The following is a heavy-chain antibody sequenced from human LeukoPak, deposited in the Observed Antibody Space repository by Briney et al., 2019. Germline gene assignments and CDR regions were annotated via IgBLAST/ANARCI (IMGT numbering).Heavy chain of an antibody. Sequence: GGSLRLSCAASGFTFSSYSMNWVRQAPGKGLEWVSYISNSRSTIYYADSVKGRFTISRDNAKNSLYLQMTSLRAGDTAVHFCPRESAYGTYYLYYMDAWGNGTTVTVSS. CDR3: PRESAYGTYYLYYMDA. J-gene: IGHJ6*03. CDR1: GFTFSSYS. V-gene: IGHV3-48*01. D-gene: IGHD2-21*01. CDR2: ISNSRSTI.